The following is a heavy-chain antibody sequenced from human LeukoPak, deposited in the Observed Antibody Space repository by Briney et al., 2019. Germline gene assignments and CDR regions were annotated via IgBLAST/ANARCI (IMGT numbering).Heavy chain of an antibody. CDR3: ASYNIAAAGTSN. J-gene: IGHJ4*02. Sequence: PGGSLRLSCAASGFTFSSYSMNWVRQAPGKGLEWVSSISSSSSYIYYADSVKGRFTISRDNAKNSLYLQMNSLRAEDTAVYYCASYNIAAAGTSNWGQGTLVTVSS. CDR2: ISSSSSYI. D-gene: IGHD6-13*01. CDR1: GFTFSSYS. V-gene: IGHV3-21*01.